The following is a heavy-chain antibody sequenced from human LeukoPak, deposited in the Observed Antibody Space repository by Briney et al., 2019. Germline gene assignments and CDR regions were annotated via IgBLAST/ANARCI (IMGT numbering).Heavy chain of an antibody. J-gene: IGHJ4*02. CDR1: GGSISSYY. V-gene: IGHV4-59*01. CDR3: ARGRVHLDY. CDR2: IYYSGST. Sequence: PSETLSLTYTVCGGSISSYYWSWIRQPPGKGLEWIRYIYYSGSTNYKPSFKSRVTISVDTSKNQFSLKLSSVTAADTAVYYCARGRVHLDYWGQGTLVTVSS. D-gene: IGHD3-10*01.